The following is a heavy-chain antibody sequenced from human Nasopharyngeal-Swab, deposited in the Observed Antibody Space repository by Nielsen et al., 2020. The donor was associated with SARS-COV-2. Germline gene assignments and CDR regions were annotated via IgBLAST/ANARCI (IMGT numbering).Heavy chain of an antibody. Sequence: VRQAPGKGLEWVAVISYDGSNKYYADPVKGRFTISRDNSKNTLYLQMNSLRAEDTAVYYCAKDGMYYDFWSGYSTVMEAYYYYYMDVWGKGTTVTVSS. CDR2: ISYDGSNK. D-gene: IGHD3-3*01. V-gene: IGHV3-30*18. J-gene: IGHJ6*03. CDR3: AKDGMYYDFWSGYSTVMEAYYYYYMDV.